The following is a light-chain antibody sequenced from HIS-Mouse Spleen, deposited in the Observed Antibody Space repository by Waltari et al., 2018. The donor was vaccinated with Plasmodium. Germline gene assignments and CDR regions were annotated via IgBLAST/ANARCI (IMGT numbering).Light chain of an antibody. CDR2: GAS. CDR3: QQYNNWPT. Sequence: EIVMTQSPATLSVSPGERATLSCRASQSVSSNLSWYQQKPGQAPRLLIYGASTRATGIPARFSGSGAGTEFTLTIRSMQSEDFAVYYWQQYNNWPTFGGGTKVEIK. V-gene: IGKV3-15*01. CDR1: QSVSSN. J-gene: IGKJ4*01.